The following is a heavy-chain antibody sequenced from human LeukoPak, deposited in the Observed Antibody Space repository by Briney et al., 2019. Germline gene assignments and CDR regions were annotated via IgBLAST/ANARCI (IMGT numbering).Heavy chain of an antibody. V-gene: IGHV4-34*01. CDR2: INHSGST. CDR1: GGSFSGYY. Sequence: PSETLSLTCAVYGGSFSGYYWSWIRQPPGKGLEWIGEINHSGSTNYNPSLKSRVTISVDTSKNRFSLKLSSVTAADTAVYYCARPHCSGGSCYSRQWMWFDPWGQGTLVTVSS. D-gene: IGHD2-15*01. J-gene: IGHJ5*02. CDR3: ARPHCSGGSCYSRQWMWFDP.